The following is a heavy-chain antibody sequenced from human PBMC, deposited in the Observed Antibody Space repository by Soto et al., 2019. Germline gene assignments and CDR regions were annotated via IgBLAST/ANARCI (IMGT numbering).Heavy chain of an antibody. Sequence: EVQLVESGGGLVQPGRSLRLSCAASGFTFDDYAMHWVRQAPGKGLEWVSGISWNSGSIGYADSVKGRFTISRDNAKNSLYLQMNSLRAEDTALYYCAKDMAVTVAGISVQSEGFFDYWGQGTLVTVSS. V-gene: IGHV3-9*01. CDR2: ISWNSGSI. CDR1: GFTFDDYA. J-gene: IGHJ4*02. D-gene: IGHD6-19*01. CDR3: AKDMAVTVAGISVQSEGFFDY.